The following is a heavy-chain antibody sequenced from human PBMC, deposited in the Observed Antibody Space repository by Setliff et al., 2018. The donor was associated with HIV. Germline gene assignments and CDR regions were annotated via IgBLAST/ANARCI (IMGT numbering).Heavy chain of an antibody. CDR1: TGSISRYFYY. D-gene: IGHD2-15*01. CDR2: FYSGGGT. V-gene: IGHV4-39*01. J-gene: IGHJ4*01. Sequence: SETLSLTCTVSTGSISRYFYYWAWIRQPPGKGLEWIGSFYSGGGTSYNPSLNSRVTISVDTSKNQFSLKLRSVTAADTSMYYCARQRADCSGGSCYGYWGQGTLVTVSS. CDR3: ARQRADCSGGSCYGY.